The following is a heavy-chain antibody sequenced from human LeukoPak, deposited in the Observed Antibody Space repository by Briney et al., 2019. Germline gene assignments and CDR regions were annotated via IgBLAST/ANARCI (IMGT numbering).Heavy chain of an antibody. V-gene: IGHV3-21*04. Sequence: GVSLRLSCTASGFTFSGYSMNWIRQAPGKGLEWVSSFGTRSTSIYHAGSVKGRFAISRDNAKNSLYLQMDSLRDDDTARYFCTRDLAEVPGPRMDVWGQGTTVTVSS. J-gene: IGHJ6*02. CDR3: TRDLAEVPGPRMDV. CDR2: FGTRSTSI. D-gene: IGHD3-3*02. CDR1: GFTFSGYS.